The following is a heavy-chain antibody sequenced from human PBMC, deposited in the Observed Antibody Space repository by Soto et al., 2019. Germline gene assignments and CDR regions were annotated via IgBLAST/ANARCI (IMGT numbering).Heavy chain of an antibody. CDR2: IKQDGTEK. CDR1: GFTFSNYW. V-gene: IGHV3-7*01. J-gene: IGHJ4*02. CDR3: ASVAI. Sequence: EVQLVESGGGLVQPGGSLRLSCAASGFTFSNYWMSWVRQAPGNGLEWVANIKQDGTEKNYVDSVRGRFTISRDNAKNSLDLQINSLTAEDTAVYYCASVAIWGQGTLVTVSS. D-gene: IGHD5-12*01.